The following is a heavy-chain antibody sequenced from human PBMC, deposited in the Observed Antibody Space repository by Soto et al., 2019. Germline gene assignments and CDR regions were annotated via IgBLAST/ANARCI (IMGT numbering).Heavy chain of an antibody. CDR3: ASRLKGSGDSPFDP. J-gene: IGHJ5*02. V-gene: IGHV1-3*01. CDR2: INAGNGDT. Sequence: QVQLVQSWAEVKKPGASVKVSCKASGYTFSNYAIHWVRQAPGQRLEWMGWINAGNGDTKCSQTFQGRVTITRDTSASTAYRELSGLSSEDTAVYYCASRLKGSGDSPFDPWCQGTMVTVSS. CDR1: GYTFSNYA. D-gene: IGHD4-17*01.